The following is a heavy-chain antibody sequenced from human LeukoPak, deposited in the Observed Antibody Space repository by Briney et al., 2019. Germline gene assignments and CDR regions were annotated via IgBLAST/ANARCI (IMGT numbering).Heavy chain of an antibody. Sequence: PSETLSLTCTVSGYSISSGYYWGWIRQPPGKGLEWIGRIYHSGSTYYNPSLKSRVTISVDTSKNQFSLKLSSVTAADTAEYYCARGVSTMISHYFDYWGQGTLVTVSS. CDR1: GYSISSGYY. CDR3: ARGVSTMISHYFDY. CDR2: IYHSGST. D-gene: IGHD3-22*01. J-gene: IGHJ4*02. V-gene: IGHV4-38-2*02.